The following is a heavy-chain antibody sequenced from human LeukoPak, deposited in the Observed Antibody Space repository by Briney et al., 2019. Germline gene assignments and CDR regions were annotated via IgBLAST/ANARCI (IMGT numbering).Heavy chain of an antibody. CDR3: ARGRFVYGSYRSRDAFDI. D-gene: IGHD1-26*01. J-gene: IGHJ3*02. CDR1: GGSFSGYY. CDR2: INHSGYT. V-gene: IGHV4-34*01. Sequence: SETLSLTCAVYGGSFSGYYWSWIRQPPGKGLEWIGEINHSGYTNYNPSLKSRVTISVDTSKNQFSLKLSSVTAADTAVYYCARGRFVYGSYRSRDAFDIWGQGTMVTVSS.